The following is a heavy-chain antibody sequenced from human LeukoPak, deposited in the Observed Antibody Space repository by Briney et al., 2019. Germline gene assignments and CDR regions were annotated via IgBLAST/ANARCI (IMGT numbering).Heavy chain of an antibody. CDR3: AGASQWLVFDY. D-gene: IGHD6-19*01. V-gene: IGHV3-66*01. J-gene: IGHJ4*02. Sequence: GGSLRLSCAASGFTVSSNYMSWVRQAPGKGLEWVSVIYNGGSTNYADSVKGRFTISRDNSKNTLYLQMNSLRAEDTAVYFCAGASQWLVFDYWGQGTLVTVSS. CDR1: GFTVSSNY. CDR2: IYNGGST.